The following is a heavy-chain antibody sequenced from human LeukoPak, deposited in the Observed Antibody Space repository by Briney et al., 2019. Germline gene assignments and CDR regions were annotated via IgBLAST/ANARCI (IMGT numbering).Heavy chain of an antibody. CDR3: ARHPLSPVYACHY. Sequence: PSETLSLTCTVSGGSISSSSYYWGWIRQPPGKGLEWIGSISYSGSTYYNPSLKSRVTISVDTSKNQFSLKLSSVTAADTAVYYCARHPLSPVYACHYWGQRTRVSVSS. V-gene: IGHV4-39*01. J-gene: IGHJ4*02. D-gene: IGHD2-2*01. CDR1: GGSISSSSYY. CDR2: ISYSGST.